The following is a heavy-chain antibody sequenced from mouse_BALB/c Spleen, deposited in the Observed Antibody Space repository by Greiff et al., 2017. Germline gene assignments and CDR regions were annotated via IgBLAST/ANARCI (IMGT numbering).Heavy chain of an antibody. J-gene: IGHJ4*01. D-gene: IGHD1-1*01. Sequence: EVKLVESGGGLVQPGGSLNLSCAASGFDFSRYWMSWARQAPGKGQEWIGEINPGSSTINYTPSLKDKFIISRDNAKNTLYLQMSKVRSEDTALYYCARLDYYGDAMDYWGQGTSVTVSS. V-gene: IGHV4-2*02. CDR2: INPGSSTI. CDR1: GFDFSRYW. CDR3: ARLDYYGDAMDY.